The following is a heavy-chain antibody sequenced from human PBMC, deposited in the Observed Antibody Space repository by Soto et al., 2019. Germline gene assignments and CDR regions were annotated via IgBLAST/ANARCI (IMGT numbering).Heavy chain of an antibody. V-gene: IGHV4-31*03. J-gene: IGHJ5*01. D-gene: IGHD5-18*01. Sequence: PSETLSLTCTVSGASISSGVYYWTWIRQHPGKGLEWIGYIESSGSTFFNPSLKSRVAISVDPSKSHFSLNLNSVTAADTAVIYCARGVGGYSYGGLDSWGQGTLVTVSS. CDR2: IESSGST. CDR1: GASISSGVYY. CDR3: ARGVGGYSYGGLDS.